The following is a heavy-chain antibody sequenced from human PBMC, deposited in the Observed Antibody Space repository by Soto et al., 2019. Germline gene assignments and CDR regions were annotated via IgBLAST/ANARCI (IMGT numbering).Heavy chain of an antibody. CDR2: INPIFGTA. CDR1: GGTFSSYA. Sequence: QVQLVQSGAEVKKPGSSVKVSCKASGGTFSSYAISWVRQAPGQGLEWMGGINPIFGTANYAQKFQGRVTITADESTSTAYMDLRSLRSEDTAVYYCARGGEQWLVQDWFDPWGQGTLVTVSS. CDR3: ARGGEQWLVQDWFDP. J-gene: IGHJ5*02. D-gene: IGHD6-19*01. V-gene: IGHV1-69*12.